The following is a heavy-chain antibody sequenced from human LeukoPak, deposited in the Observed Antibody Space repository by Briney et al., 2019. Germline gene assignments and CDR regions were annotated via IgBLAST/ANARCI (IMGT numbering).Heavy chain of an antibody. D-gene: IGHD2-15*01. CDR2: IHTSGST. J-gene: IGHJ4*02. Sequence: SQTLSLTCNVSGGSISSGSNYWSWIRQPAGKGLEWIGRIHTSGSTNYNLSLKSRVTISGDTSKNQFSLKLSSVTAADTAVYYCAREGCSGGSCYHDYWGQGTLVTVSS. CDR1: GGSISSGSNY. V-gene: IGHV4-61*02. CDR3: AREGCSGGSCYHDY.